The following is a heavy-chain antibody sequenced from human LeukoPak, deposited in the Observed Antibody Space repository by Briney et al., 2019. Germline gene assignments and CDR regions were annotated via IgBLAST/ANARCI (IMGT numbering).Heavy chain of an antibody. Sequence: GESLKISCKGSGYSFTSYWIGWVRQMPGKGLEWMGIIYPGDSDTRYSPSFQGQVTISADKFISTAYLQWSSLKASDTAMYYCARHSDQDYYDSSGYNDDAFDIWGQGTMVTVSS. CDR3: ARHSDQDYYDSSGYNDDAFDI. V-gene: IGHV5-51*01. CDR2: IYPGDSDT. CDR1: GYSFTSYW. J-gene: IGHJ3*02. D-gene: IGHD3-22*01.